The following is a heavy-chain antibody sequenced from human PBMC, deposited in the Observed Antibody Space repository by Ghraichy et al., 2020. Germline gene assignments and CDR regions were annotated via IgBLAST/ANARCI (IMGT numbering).Heavy chain of an antibody. CDR2: IYYSGST. V-gene: IGHV4-59*01. D-gene: IGHD2-21*02. CDR3: AGLNDDCGTDCYPTNAFDI. Sequence: QTLSLTCTVSGGSISSYYWSWIRQPPGKGLEWIGYIYYSGSTNYIPSLKSRITMSVDTSKNQFSLRLSSVTAADTAIYFCAGLNDDCGTDCYPTNAFDIWGQGTMVTVSS. J-gene: IGHJ3*02. CDR1: GGSISSYY.